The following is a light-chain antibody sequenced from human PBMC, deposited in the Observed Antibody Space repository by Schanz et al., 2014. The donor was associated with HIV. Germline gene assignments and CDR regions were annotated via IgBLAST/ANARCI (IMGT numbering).Light chain of an antibody. CDR1: QSVSSN. Sequence: EIVLTQSPGTLSLSPGERATLSCRASQSVSSNLAWYQQKPGQAPRLVIYGASTRATGIPARFSGSGSGTDFTLTISRLEPEDFAVYYCQQYGSSPLYTFGQGTKLEIK. CDR2: GAS. CDR3: QQYGSSPLYT. J-gene: IGKJ2*01. V-gene: IGKV3-20*01.